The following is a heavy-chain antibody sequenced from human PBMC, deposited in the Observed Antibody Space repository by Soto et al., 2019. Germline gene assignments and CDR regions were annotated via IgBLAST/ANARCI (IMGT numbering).Heavy chain of an antibody. D-gene: IGHD3-22*01. Sequence: EVQLVESGGGLVQPGGSLRLSCAASGFTFSNYWMTWVRQAPGKGLEWVANIKQDGSEKYYVDSVKGRFTVSRDNAKNKMYLQMTSLRSEDTAVYYCAIVSITMIVVVIWLGMDVWGQGNTVTGSS. CDR3: AIVSITMIVVVIWLGMDV. V-gene: IGHV3-7*05. J-gene: IGHJ6*02. CDR2: IKQDGSEK. CDR1: GFTFSNYW.